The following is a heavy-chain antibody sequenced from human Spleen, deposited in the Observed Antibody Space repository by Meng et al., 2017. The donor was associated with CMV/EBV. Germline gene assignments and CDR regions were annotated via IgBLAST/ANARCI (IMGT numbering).Heavy chain of an antibody. Sequence: GGSLRLSCAASGFPFTSYAMNWVRQAPGKGLEWVSAMSGSGGSTFYADSVKGRLTISKDNSRDTLFLQMNNLSAEDTAVFYCAKPLGRGAAFDLWGQGTLVTVSS. D-gene: IGHD1-26*01. CDR3: AKPLGRGAAFDL. CDR2: MSGSGGST. CDR1: GFPFTSYA. V-gene: IGHV3-23*01. J-gene: IGHJ4*02.